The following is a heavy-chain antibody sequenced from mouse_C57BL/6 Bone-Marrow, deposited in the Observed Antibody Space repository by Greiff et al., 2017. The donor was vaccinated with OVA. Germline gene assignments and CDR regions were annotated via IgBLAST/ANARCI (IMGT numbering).Heavy chain of an antibody. CDR3: ARLRYYGLYYFDY. CDR1: GYTFTSYD. Sequence: VQLQQSGPELVKPGASVKLSCKASGYTFTSYDINWVKQRPGQGLEWIGWIYPRDGSTKYNEKFKGKATLTVGTSSSTAYMELHSLTSEDSAVYFCARLRYYGLYYFDYWGQGTTLTVSS. CDR2: IYPRDGST. J-gene: IGHJ2*01. V-gene: IGHV1-85*01. D-gene: IGHD1-1*01.